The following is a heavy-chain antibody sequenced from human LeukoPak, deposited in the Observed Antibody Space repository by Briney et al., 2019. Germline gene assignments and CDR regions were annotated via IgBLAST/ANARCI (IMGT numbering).Heavy chain of an antibody. D-gene: IGHD3-3*01. CDR2: ISSSSSYI. CDR3: ARPLRFLEWLSPAGFDY. CDR1: GFTFSSYS. V-gene: IGHV3-21*01. Sequence: GGSLSLSCAASGFTFSSYSMNWVRQAPGKGLEWVSSISSSSSYIYYADSVKGRFTISRDNSKNTLYLQMNSLRAEDTAVYYCARPLRFLEWLSPAGFDYWGQGTLVTVSS. J-gene: IGHJ4*02.